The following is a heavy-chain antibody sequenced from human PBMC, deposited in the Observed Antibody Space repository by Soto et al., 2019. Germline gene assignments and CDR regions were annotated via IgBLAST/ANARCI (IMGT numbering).Heavy chain of an antibody. D-gene: IGHD5-18*01. V-gene: IGHV3-7*03. CDR2: IKNDGSEK. Sequence: GGSLRLSCAASGISTSSYWMVWVRQAPGRGLEWVASIKNDGSEKYYMDSLKGRFTISRDNALNSLYLQMNSLRAEDTAVYFCVTGYHSDYWGQGTLVTVSS. CDR3: VTGYHSDY. J-gene: IGHJ4*02. CDR1: GISTSSYW.